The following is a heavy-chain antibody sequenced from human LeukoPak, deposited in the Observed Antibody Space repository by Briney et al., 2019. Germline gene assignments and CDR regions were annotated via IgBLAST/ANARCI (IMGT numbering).Heavy chain of an antibody. CDR1: GFTFSSYG. J-gene: IGHJ4*02. CDR2: ISGSGGST. CDR3: AKDDIVGATGPSFDY. V-gene: IGHV3-23*01. D-gene: IGHD1-26*01. Sequence: GSLRLSCAASGFTFSSYGMSWVRQAPGKGLEWVSAISGSGGSTYYADSVKGRFTISRDNSKNTLYLQMNSLRAEDTAVYYCAKDDIVGATGPSFDYWGQGTLVTVSS.